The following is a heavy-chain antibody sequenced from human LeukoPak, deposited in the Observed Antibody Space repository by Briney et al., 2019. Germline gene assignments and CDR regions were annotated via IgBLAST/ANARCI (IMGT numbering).Heavy chain of an antibody. Sequence: GGSLRLSCEATGFSFSDHWMGWVRHAPGKGLECVANIKHDGSGKEYVDSVKGRFTISRDNAKNSVYLEMSSLRAEDTAVYYCAKWRWRQSEYEDWGQGTLVTVSS. V-gene: IGHV3-7*01. J-gene: IGHJ4*02. CDR3: AKWRWRQSEYED. D-gene: IGHD5-24*01. CDR1: GFSFSDHW. CDR2: IKHDGSGK.